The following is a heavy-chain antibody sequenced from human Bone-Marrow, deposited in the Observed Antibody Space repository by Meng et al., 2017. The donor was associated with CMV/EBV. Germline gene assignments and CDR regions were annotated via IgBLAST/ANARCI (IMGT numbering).Heavy chain of an antibody. V-gene: IGHV3-NL1*01. CDR3: AGSYSLDV. Sequence: GGSLRLSCAASGFTFSSYGMHWVRQAPGKGLEWVSVIYSGGSTYYADSVTGRFTISRDNSKNTLYLQMNSLRAEDTAVYYCAGSYSLDVWGQGTTVTVSS. D-gene: IGHD3-10*01. CDR1: GFTFSSYG. CDR2: IYSGGST. J-gene: IGHJ6*02.